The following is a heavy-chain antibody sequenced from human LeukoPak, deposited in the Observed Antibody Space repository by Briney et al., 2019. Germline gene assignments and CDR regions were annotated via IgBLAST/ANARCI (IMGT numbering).Heavy chain of an antibody. J-gene: IGHJ4*02. CDR2: IGGSGSST. CDR1: GFAFSSFA. Sequence: GGSLRLSCAASGFAFSSFAMAWVRQAPGKGLEWVSGIGGSGSSTYYADSVKGRFTISRDNSKNTLYLQMNSLRAEDTAVYYCAKVITGVVDYWGQGTLVTVSS. CDR3: AKVITGVVDY. D-gene: IGHD3-22*01. V-gene: IGHV3-23*01.